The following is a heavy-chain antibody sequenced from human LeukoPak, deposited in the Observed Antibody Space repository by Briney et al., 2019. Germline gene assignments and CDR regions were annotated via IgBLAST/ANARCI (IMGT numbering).Heavy chain of an antibody. CDR3: ARGRKRSSWYWFDP. V-gene: IGHV1-8*01. Sequence: ASVKVSCKASGYTFTSCDINWVRQATGQGREWMGWMNPNSGNTGYAQKFQGRVTMTRNTSISTAYMELSSLRSEDTAVYYCARGRKRSSWYWFDPWGQGTLVTVSS. CDR2: MNPNSGNT. D-gene: IGHD6-13*01. CDR1: GYTFTSCD. J-gene: IGHJ5*02.